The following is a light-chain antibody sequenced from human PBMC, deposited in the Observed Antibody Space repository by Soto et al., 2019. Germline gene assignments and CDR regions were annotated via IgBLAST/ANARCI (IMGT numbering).Light chain of an antibody. J-gene: IGKJ1*01. CDR3: QQYNDYST. CDR1: QSISSW. V-gene: IGKV1-5*03. CDR2: KAS. Sequence: DIQMTQSPSTLSASVGDRVTLTCRASQSISSWLAWYQQKPGKAPKLLIYKASTLNSGVPSRFSGSGSGTEFTLTISSLQPDDFATYYCQQYNDYSTFGQGTKVEIK.